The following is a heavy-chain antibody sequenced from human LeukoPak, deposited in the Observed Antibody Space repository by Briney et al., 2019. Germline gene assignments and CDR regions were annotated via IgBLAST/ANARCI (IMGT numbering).Heavy chain of an antibody. Sequence: GGSLRLSCAASGFTVSSNYMSWVRQAPGKGLEWVSVIYSGGSTYYADSVKRRFTIFRDNSKNTLYLQMNSLRAEDTAVYYCARDFDRGYYDSSGEGPCDYWGQGTLVTVSS. J-gene: IGHJ4*02. D-gene: IGHD3-22*01. CDR1: GFTVSSNY. CDR3: ARDFDRGYYDSSGEGPCDY. CDR2: IYSGGST. V-gene: IGHV3-53*05.